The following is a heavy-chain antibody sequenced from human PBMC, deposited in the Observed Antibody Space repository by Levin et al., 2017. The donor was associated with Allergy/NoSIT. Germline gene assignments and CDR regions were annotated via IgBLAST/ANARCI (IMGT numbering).Heavy chain of an antibody. V-gene: IGHV1-2*06. CDR3: ASLKTEVTTSDY. CDR2: INPNSGGT. D-gene: IGHD5-12*01. CDR1: GYTFTGYY. Sequence: GESLKISCKASGYTFTGYYMHWVRQAPGQGLEWMGRINPNSGGTNYAQKFQGRVTMTRDTSISTAYMELSRLRSDDTAVYYCASLKTEVTTSDYWGQGTLVTVSS. J-gene: IGHJ4*02.